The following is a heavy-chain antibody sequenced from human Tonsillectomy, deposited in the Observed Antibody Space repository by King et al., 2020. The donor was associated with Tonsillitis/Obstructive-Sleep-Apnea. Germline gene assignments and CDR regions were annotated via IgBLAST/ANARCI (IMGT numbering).Heavy chain of an antibody. Sequence: VQLVESGADVKKPGESLKISCKASGYSFTNQWIGWVRQMPGRGLEWMGIIYPGDSDTRYSPSFEGHVSISADKATSTVYLQWNILPASDTGIYYCARHSRYETGIDYWGQGTLVTVSS. CDR1: GYSFTNQW. J-gene: IGHJ4*02. CDR3: ARHSRYETGIDY. CDR2: IYPGDSDT. D-gene: IGHD5-12*01. V-gene: IGHV5-51*01.